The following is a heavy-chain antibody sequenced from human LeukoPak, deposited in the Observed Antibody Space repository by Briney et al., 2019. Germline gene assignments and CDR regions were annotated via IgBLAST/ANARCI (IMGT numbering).Heavy chain of an antibody. CDR3: ARAGGGDYGYFDY. J-gene: IGHJ4*02. D-gene: IGHD4-17*01. Sequence: GGSLRLSRAASGFTFSSYGMHWVRQAPGKGLEWVAVIWYDGSNKYYADSVKGRFTISRDDSKNTLYLQINSLRAEDTAVYYCARAGGGDYGYFDYWGQGTLVTVSS. CDR2: IWYDGSNK. CDR1: GFTFSSYG. V-gene: IGHV3-33*01.